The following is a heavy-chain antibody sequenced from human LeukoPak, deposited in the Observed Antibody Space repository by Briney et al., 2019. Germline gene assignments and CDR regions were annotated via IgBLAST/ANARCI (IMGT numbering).Heavy chain of an antibody. CDR2: TYYGSKWYN. D-gene: IGHD1-26*01. CDR3: AIGGGALNY. J-gene: IGHJ4*02. Sequence: SQTLSLTCAISGDSVSSDSVAWNWIRQSPSRGLEWLGRTYYGSKWYNDYAVSVKSRITINPDTSKNQFSLQLNSVTPEDTAVYYCAIGGGALNYWGQGTLVTVSS. V-gene: IGHV6-1*01. CDR1: GDSVSSDSVA.